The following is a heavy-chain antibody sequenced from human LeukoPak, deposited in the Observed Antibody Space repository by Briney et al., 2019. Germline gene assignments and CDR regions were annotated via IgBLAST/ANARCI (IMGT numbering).Heavy chain of an antibody. CDR3: ARITDRTIFGEIMHGFDI. CDR1: GGSISSYY. Sequence: KPSETLSLTCTVSGGSISSYYWSWIRQPAGKGLEWIGRIYTSGSTNYNPSLKSRGTMSVDTSNNQFSLKLSSVTAADTAVYYCARITDRTIFGEIMHGFDIWGQGTPVTVSS. D-gene: IGHD3-3*01. V-gene: IGHV4-4*07. CDR2: IYTSGST. J-gene: IGHJ3*02.